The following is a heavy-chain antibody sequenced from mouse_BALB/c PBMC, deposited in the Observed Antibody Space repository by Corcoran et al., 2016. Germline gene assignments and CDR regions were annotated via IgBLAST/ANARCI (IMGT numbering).Heavy chain of an antibody. Sequence: VQLQQSGPELVKPGTSVTLSCKASGYTFTEYVIHWVKQRSGQGLEWIGWFYPRGWNINYNEKFRDKAKLTADKSSSTVYMELSRLTSEDSAVYFWARHAYSKYDGFAYWGQGTLVTVSA. V-gene: IGHV1-62-2*01. J-gene: IGHJ3*01. D-gene: IGHD2-14*01. CDR1: GYTFTEYV. CDR3: ARHAYSKYDGFAY. CDR2: FYPRGWNI.